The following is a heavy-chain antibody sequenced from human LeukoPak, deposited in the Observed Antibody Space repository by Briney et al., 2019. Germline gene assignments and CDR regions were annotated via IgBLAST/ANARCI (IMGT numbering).Heavy chain of an antibody. CDR2: ISGSGVST. J-gene: IGHJ4*02. CDR3: AKGRTGGSYFGTFDY. Sequence: GGSLRLSCAASGFTFSTYVMNWVRQAPGKGLEWVSGISGSGVSTYYADSVKGRFTISRDNSKNTLYLQMNSLRAEDTAIYSCAKGRTGGSYFGTFDYWGQGTLVTVSS. D-gene: IGHD1-26*01. CDR1: GFTFSTYV. V-gene: IGHV3-23*01.